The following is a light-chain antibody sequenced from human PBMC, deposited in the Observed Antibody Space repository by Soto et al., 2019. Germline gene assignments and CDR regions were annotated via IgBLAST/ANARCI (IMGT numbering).Light chain of an antibody. V-gene: IGKV3-15*01. CDR3: QHYADWPLT. CDR1: QSVGSN. CDR2: GAS. J-gene: IGKJ1*01. Sequence: EAVMTQSPGTLSVSPGERATLSCRASQSVGSNLAWYQQKPGQAPRLLIHGASTRATGVAARFSGSGSGTEFTLTINSLQSEDFAVYYCQHYADWPLTIGQGTKVDIK.